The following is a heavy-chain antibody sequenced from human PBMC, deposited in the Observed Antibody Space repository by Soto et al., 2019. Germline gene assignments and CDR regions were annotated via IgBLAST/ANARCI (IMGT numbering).Heavy chain of an antibody. V-gene: IGHV4-39*01. CDR2: IYYTGST. J-gene: IGHJ5*02. CDR3: ARHPVPAAVIFSESWFDP. D-gene: IGHD2-2*01. CDR1: GGSISSSSYY. Sequence: SETLSLTCTVSGGSISSSSYYWGWIRQSPGKGLEWIGSIYYTGSTYHNPSLKSRVTISIDTSKNQFSLKVNSVTAADTAVYYCARHPVPAAVIFSESWFDPWGQGTLVTVSS.